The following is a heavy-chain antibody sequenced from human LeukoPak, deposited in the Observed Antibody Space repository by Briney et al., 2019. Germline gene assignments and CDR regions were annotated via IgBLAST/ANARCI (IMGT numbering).Heavy chain of an antibody. CDR2: IYYSGST. J-gene: IGHJ4*02. CDR1: GGSISSYY. Sequence: SETLSLTCTVSGGSISSYYWSWIRQPPGKGLEWIGYIYYSGSTYYNPSLKSRVTISVDTSKNQFSLKLSSVTAADTAVYYCARQEIYYFDYWGQGTLVTVSS. CDR3: ARQEIYYFDY. V-gene: IGHV4-59*08.